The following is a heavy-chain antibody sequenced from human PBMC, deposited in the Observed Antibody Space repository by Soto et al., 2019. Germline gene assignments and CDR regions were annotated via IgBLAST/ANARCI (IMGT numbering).Heavy chain of an antibody. CDR3: ARVLKTSRLYYYDSRGYYLASDI. Sequence: AAETRGLACTVSGGSISITDYDWRWIRQPPGKGMERIGYVYYRGSTYYNPSLKSRVTISVDTSKNQFSLKLSSVTAADTAVYYCARVLKTSRLYYYDSRGYYLASDIWGQGTMVTVSS. CDR1: GGSISITDYD. CDR2: VYYRGST. D-gene: IGHD3-22*01. J-gene: IGHJ3*02. V-gene: IGHV4-30-4*01.